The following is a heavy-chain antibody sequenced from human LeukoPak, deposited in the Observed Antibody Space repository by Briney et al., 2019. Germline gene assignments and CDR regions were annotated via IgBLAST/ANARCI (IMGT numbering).Heavy chain of an antibody. D-gene: IGHD2-15*01. CDR3: ARRYCSGGSCGVGPYFDY. CDR1: GFTFSSYG. Sequence: GESLRLSYAAFGFTFSSYGMSWVRQAPGKGLDWLSHITGGGTIYYAESVKGRFTISRDNAKSSLYLQMSSLRDEDTAVYYCARRYCSGGSCGVGPYFDYWGQGTLVTVSS. V-gene: IGHV3-48*02. CDR2: ITGGGTI. J-gene: IGHJ4*02.